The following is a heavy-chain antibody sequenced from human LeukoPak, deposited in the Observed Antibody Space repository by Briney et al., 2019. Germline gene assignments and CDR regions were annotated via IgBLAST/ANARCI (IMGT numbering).Heavy chain of an antibody. D-gene: IGHD6-19*01. CDR2: IYTSGST. CDR3: ARSSSGWYIGY. V-gene: IGHV4-61*02. J-gene: IGHJ4*02. CDR1: GGSISSGSYY. Sequence: PSETLSLTCTVSGGSISSGSYYWSWIRQPAGKGLEWIGRIYTSGSTNYNPSLESRVTISVDTSKNQFSLKLSSVTAADTAVYYCARSSSGWYIGYWGQGTLVTVSS.